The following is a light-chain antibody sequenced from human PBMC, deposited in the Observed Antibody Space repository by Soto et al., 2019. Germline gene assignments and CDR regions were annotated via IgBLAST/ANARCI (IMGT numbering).Light chain of an antibody. CDR2: AAS. CDR3: QQSYSSRQT. CDR1: QTFNNY. Sequence: DIQMPQSPSSLSAIVGDTVTITCRAGQTFNNYLNWYQHKPGKVPKLLIYAASALQSGVPSRFVGTSSGTDFTLTIINLQPEDSGIYYCQQSYSSRQTLGQGTKVDIK. J-gene: IGKJ2*01. V-gene: IGKV1-39*01.